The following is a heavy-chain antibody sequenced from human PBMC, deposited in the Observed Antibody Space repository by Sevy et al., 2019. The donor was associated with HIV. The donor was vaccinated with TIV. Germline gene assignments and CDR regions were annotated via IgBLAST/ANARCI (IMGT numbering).Heavy chain of an antibody. V-gene: IGHV4-4*02. CDR1: GGXISSSNW. Sequence: SETLSLTCAVSGGXISSSNWWSWVRQPPGKGLEWIGEIYRSGSTNYNPSLKSRVTISVDKSKNQFSLKLSSVTATDTAVYYCARVTYCSGGSCYPRGDAFDIWGQGTMVTVSS. CDR2: IYRSGST. D-gene: IGHD2-15*01. CDR3: ARVTYCSGGSCYPRGDAFDI. J-gene: IGHJ3*02.